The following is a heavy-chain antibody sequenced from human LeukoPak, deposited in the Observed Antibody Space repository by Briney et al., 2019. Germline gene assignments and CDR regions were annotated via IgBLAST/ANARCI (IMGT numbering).Heavy chain of an antibody. V-gene: IGHV3-48*03. CDR1: GFTYSADE. CDR3: ARVLSYYDSSGSYGDWYFDL. Sequence: GGTLRGYGAASGFTYSADEMNWLREPSGKALQGVSYIRSSCRPIYYADFVKRRFTISRDNAQNSLYLQMNSLRAEDTAVYYCARVLSYYDSSGSYGDWYFDLWGRGTLVTVSS. D-gene: IGHD3-22*01. J-gene: IGHJ2*01. CDR2: IRSSCRPI.